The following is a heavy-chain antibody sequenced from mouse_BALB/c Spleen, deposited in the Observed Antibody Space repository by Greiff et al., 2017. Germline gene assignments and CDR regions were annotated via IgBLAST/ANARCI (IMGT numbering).Heavy chain of an antibody. V-gene: IGHV1S56*01. CDR1: GYTFTSYY. CDR3: ARWVSSGYFYFDY. J-gene: IGHJ2*01. CDR2: IYPGNVNT. Sequence: VQLQQSGPELVKPGASVRISCKASGYTFTSYYIHWVKQRPGQGLEWIGWIYPGNVNTKYNEKFKGKATLTADKSSSTAYMQLSSLTSEDSAVYFCARWVSSGYFYFDYWGQGTTLTVSS. D-gene: IGHD3-1*01.